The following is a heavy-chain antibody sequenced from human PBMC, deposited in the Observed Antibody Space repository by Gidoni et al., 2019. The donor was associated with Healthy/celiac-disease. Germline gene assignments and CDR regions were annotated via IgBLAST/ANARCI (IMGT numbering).Heavy chain of an antibody. CDR2: INAGNGNT. V-gene: IGHV1-3*01. J-gene: IGHJ4*02. CDR1: GYTFTSYA. D-gene: IGHD3-16*01. CDR3: ASGNLRGDFDY. Sequence: QVQLVQSGAEVKKPGASVTVSCKASGYTFTSYAMHWVRQAPGQRLEWMGWINAGNGNTKYSQKFQGRVTITRDTSASTAYMELSSLRSEDTAVYYCASGNLRGDFDYWGQGTLVTVSS.